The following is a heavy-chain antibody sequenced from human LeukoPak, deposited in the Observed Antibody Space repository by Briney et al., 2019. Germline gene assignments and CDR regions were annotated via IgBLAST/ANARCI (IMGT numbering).Heavy chain of an antibody. V-gene: IGHV3-7*01. Sequence: GGSLRLSCVASEFTFSSYAMNWVRQAPGKGLEWVANIKQDGSEKYYVDSVKGRFTISRDNAKNSLYLQMNSLRAEDTAVYYCARDLRWYPYWGQGTLVTVSS. D-gene: IGHD6-13*01. CDR3: ARDLRWYPY. CDR2: IKQDGSEK. CDR1: EFTFSSYA. J-gene: IGHJ4*02.